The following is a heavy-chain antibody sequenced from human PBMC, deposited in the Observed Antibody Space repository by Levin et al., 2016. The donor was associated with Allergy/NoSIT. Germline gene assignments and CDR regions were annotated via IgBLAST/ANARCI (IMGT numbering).Heavy chain of an antibody. Sequence: VRQMPGKGLEWVSAISGSGGSTYYADSVKGRFTISRDNSKNTLYLQMNSLRAEDTAVYYCAKEALLWFGESYWGQGTLVTVSS. D-gene: IGHD3-10*01. CDR2: ISGSGGST. V-gene: IGHV3-23*01. J-gene: IGHJ4*02. CDR3: AKEALLWFGESY.